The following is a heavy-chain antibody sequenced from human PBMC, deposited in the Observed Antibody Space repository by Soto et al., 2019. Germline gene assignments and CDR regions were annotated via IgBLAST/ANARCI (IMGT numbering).Heavy chain of an antibody. J-gene: IGHJ4*02. D-gene: IGHD1-26*01. CDR3: ARDLFSGTVAAPDY. CDR2: IIPIFGTA. V-gene: IGHV1-69*13. Sequence: ASVKVSCKASGGTFSSYAISWVRQAPGQGLEWMGGIIPIFGTANYAQKFQGRVTITADESTSTAYMELSSLRSEDTAVYYCARDLFSGTVAAPDYWGQGTLVTVSS. CDR1: GGTFSSYA.